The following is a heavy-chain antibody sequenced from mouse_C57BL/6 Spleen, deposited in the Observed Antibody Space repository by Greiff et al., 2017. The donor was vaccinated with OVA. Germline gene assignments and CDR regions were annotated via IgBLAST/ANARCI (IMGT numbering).Heavy chain of an antibody. Sequence: EVQLQQSGPELVKPGASVKMSCKASGYTFTDYNMHWVKQSHGKSLEWIGYINPNNGGTSYNQKFKGKATLTVNKSSSTAYMELRSLTSEDSAVYYWARGWDEGGYYFDYWGQGTTLTVSS. CDR2: INPNNGGT. V-gene: IGHV1-22*01. J-gene: IGHJ2*01. CDR3: ARGWDEGGYYFDY. D-gene: IGHD4-1*01. CDR1: GYTFTDYN.